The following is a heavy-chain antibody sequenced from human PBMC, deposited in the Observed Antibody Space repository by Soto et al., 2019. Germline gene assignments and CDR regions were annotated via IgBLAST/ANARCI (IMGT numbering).Heavy chain of an antibody. V-gene: IGHV3-30*03. Sequence: GGSLRLSCAVSGFTFSTYGMHWVRQAPGKGLEWVAVISYDGNYIYYADSVKGRFTISRDNSKYTLYPQMNSLRGEDTAVYYCARGSKAGDGYNSVDYYYYGMDVWGQGTTVTVSS. D-gene: IGHD5-12*01. CDR1: GFTFSTYG. CDR3: ARGSKAGDGYNSVDYYYYGMDV. J-gene: IGHJ6*02. CDR2: ISYDGNYI.